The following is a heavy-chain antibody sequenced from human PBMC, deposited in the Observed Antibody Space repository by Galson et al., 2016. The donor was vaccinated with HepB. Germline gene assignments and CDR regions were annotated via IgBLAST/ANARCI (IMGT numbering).Heavy chain of an antibody. CDR3: ARHKTNGDWFDP. V-gene: IGHV4-39*01. J-gene: IGHJ5*02. CDR1: GDSISSPTYH. Sequence: SETLSLTCALSGDSISSPTYHWGWIRQPPGKGLEWIGTIYYAGHTYYSPSLRTRLMMSMDTSKNQFSLNLISVTAADTAVYFCARHKTNGDWFDPWGQGTLVTVSS. D-gene: IGHD2-8*01. CDR2: IYYAGHT.